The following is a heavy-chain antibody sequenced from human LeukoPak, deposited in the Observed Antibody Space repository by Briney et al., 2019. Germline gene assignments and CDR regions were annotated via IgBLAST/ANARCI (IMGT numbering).Heavy chain of an antibody. CDR1: GGSFSGYY. V-gene: IGHV4-34*09. J-gene: IGHJ4*02. CDR2: INHSGST. Sequence: SETLSLTCAVYGGSFSGYYWSWIRQPPGKGLEWIGEINHSGSTNYNPPLKSRVTISVDTSKNQFSLKLSSVTAADTAVYYCARNQYYYDSSGYYEFDYWGQGTLVTVSS. CDR3: ARNQYYYDSSGYYEFDY. D-gene: IGHD3-22*01.